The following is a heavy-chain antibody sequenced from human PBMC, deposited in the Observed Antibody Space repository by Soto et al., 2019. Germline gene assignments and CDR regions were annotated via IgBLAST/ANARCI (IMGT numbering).Heavy chain of an antibody. V-gene: IGHV1-69*06. CDR2: IIPIFNST. Sequence: QVQLVQSGAEVKTPGSSLKVSCKVSGSRFSNYVISWVRQAPGHGLEWLGLIIPIFNSTKYAQSFQGRVTITEGNSTSTASLELSRLRSADTAVYYCAREGPGTKAGYNGLVSRVYWVQGTQITVSS. CDR3: AREGPGTKAGYNGLVSRVY. J-gene: IGHJ4*02. D-gene: IGHD1-1*01. CDR1: GSRFSNYV.